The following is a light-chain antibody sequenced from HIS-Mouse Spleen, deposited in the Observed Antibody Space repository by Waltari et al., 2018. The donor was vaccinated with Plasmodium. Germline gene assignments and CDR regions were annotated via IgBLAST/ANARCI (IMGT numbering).Light chain of an antibody. CDR3: QQRSNWPPLT. Sequence: EIVLTQSPATLSLSPGERAPLSCRASQSVSSYLTWYQQKPGQAPRLLIDDASNRATGIPARFSGSGSGTDITLTISSLAAEDCAVYYCQQRSNWPPLTFGGGTKVEIK. J-gene: IGKJ4*01. CDR1: QSVSSY. CDR2: DAS. V-gene: IGKV3-11*01.